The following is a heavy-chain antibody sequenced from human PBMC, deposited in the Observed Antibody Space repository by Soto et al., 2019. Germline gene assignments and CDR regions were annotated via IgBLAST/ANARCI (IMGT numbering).Heavy chain of an antibody. CDR3: ARLEASGYDVWGFDF. CDR2: IYYSGST. Sequence: PSETLSLTCTVSGGSISISSYYWCWIRHPPGKGLEWIGNIYYSGSTYYNPSLKSRVTISVDTSKKQFSLKLSSVTAADTAVYYCARLEASGYDVWGFDFWGQGTQVTVSS. V-gene: IGHV4-39*01. D-gene: IGHD5-12*01. J-gene: IGHJ4*02. CDR1: GGSISISSYY.